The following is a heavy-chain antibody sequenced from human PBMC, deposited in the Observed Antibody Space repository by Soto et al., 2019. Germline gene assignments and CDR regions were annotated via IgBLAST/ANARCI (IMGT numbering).Heavy chain of an antibody. J-gene: IGHJ6*03. CDR3: ATAYNLPDYDFWSGYSGYMDV. V-gene: IGHV4-34*01. D-gene: IGHD3-3*01. Sequence: SETLSLTCAVYGGSFSGYYWSWIRQPPGKGLEWIGEINHSGSTNYNPSLKSRVTISVDTSKNQFSLKLSSVTAADTAVYYCATAYNLPDYDFWSGYSGYMDVWGKGTTVTASS. CDR2: INHSGST. CDR1: GGSFSGYY.